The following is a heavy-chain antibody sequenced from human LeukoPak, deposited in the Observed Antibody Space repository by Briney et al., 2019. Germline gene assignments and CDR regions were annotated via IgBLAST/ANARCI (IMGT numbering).Heavy chain of an antibody. CDR1: GGSISSYY. CDR2: IYYSGST. D-gene: IGHD6-19*01. V-gene: IGHV4-59*12. CDR3: ARGTVKQWLVLRGDYYYYGMDV. Sequence: PSETLSLACTVSGGSISSYYWSWIRQPPGKGLEWIGYIYYSGSTYYNPSLKSRVTISVDTSKNQFSLKLSSVTAADTAVYYCARGTVKQWLVLRGDYYYYGMDVWGQGTTVTVSS. J-gene: IGHJ6*02.